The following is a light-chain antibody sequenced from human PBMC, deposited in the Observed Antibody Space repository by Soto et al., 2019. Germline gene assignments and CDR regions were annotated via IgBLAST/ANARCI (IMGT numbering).Light chain of an antibody. CDR3: QQYASSPLLT. J-gene: IGKJ4*01. Sequence: EIVLSQSPATLSLSPGATAPLSCRARQTIGRTYLAWYQQKPGQAPRLLIFGTSSRATGIPDRFSGSGSGTDFTLSISRLEPEDFAVYYCQQYASSPLLTFGGGTKVDIK. V-gene: IGKV3-20*01. CDR2: GTS. CDR1: QTIGRTY.